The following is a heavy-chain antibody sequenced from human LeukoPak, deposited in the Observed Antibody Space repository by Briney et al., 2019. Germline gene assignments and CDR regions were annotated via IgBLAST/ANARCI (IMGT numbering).Heavy chain of an antibody. J-gene: IGHJ4*02. Sequence: GGSLRLSCAAPGYTFSSYGMHWVRQAPGKGLEWVAFIRYDGSNKYYADSVKGRFTISRDNSKNTLYLQMNSLIAEDTAVYYCAKDPYYDSSGPPSFFFDYWGQGTLVTVSS. D-gene: IGHD3-22*01. CDR3: AKDPYYDSSGPPSFFFDY. V-gene: IGHV3-30*02. CDR2: IRYDGSNK. CDR1: GYTFSSYG.